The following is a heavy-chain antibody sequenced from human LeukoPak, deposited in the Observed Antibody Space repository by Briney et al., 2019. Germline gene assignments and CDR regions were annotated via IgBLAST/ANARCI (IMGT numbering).Heavy chain of an antibody. CDR2: VNPDSGDT. D-gene: IGHD3-9*01. J-gene: IGHJ4*02. CDR3: ARVQYYNILTGSFQY. V-gene: IGHV1-2*02. CDR1: GYIFTAYY. Sequence: ASVKVSCRASGYIFTAYYLHWVRQAPGQGLEWMGWVNPDSGDTKFAQKFQGRVSMTRDTSISTAYMELSGLRSDDTAYYFCARVQYYNILTGSFQYWGQGTLITVSS.